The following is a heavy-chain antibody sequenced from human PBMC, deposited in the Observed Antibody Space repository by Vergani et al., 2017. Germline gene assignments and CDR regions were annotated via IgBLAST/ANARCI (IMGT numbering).Heavy chain of an antibody. J-gene: IGHJ6*02. CDR2: IVSYNGNT. CDR1: GYTFTSYG. CDR3: ARVGLYWSSTSGYYYYGMDV. Sequence: QVQRVQSGAEVKKPGASVKVSCKASGYTFTSYGISWVRQAPGQGLEWMGWIVSYNGNTNYAQKLQGRVTMTTDTSTGTAYMELRSLRSDDTDVYYCARVGLYWSSTSGYYYYGMDVWGQGTTVTVSS. V-gene: IGHV1-18*01. D-gene: IGHD2-2*01.